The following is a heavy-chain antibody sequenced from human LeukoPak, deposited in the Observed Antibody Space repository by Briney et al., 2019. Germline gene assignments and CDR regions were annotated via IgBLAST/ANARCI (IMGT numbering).Heavy chain of an antibody. D-gene: IGHD5-18*01. CDR2: IYHSGST. V-gene: IGHV4-30-2*01. Sequence: SETLSLTCTVSGGSISSGGYYWSWIRQPPGKGLEWIGYIYHSGSTYYNPSLKSRVTISVDRSKNQFSLKLSSVTAADTAVYYCARDSHTAMLLGDYWGQGTLVTVSS. J-gene: IGHJ4*02. CDR3: ARDSHTAMLLGDY. CDR1: GGSISSGGYY.